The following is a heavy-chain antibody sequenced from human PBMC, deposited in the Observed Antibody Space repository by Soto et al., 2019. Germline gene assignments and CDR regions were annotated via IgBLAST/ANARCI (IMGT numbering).Heavy chain of an antibody. Sequence: QVQLQESGPGLVKPSEALSLTCTVSGGSITSSNYHWGWSRRPPGKGLEWIGTIYYSGNTYYYPSLKSRVTMSMDASKNQFSLTLSSVAVADTAVYYCSRLTNARPGDDWGQGTLVTVSS. CDR2: IYYSGNT. CDR1: GGSITSSNYH. CDR3: SRLTNARPGDD. D-gene: IGHD2-2*01. V-gene: IGHV4-39*01. J-gene: IGHJ4*02.